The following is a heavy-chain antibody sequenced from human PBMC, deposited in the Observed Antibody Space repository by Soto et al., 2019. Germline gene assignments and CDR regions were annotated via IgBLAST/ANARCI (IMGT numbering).Heavy chain of an antibody. J-gene: IGHJ1*01. V-gene: IGHV4-59*01. D-gene: IGHD3-16*01. CDR2: IYYSGRT. Sequence: QVQLQESGPGLVKPSETLSLTCTVSGGSISSYYWSWIRQPPGKGLEWIGYIYYSGRTNYNPSLTGQATHSVGPCTNPIPMKLGSGTAAGTAVSYRAGVPHPLWDDSPSRGRWGQGTVVTVCS. CDR3: AGVPHPLWDDSPSRGR. CDR1: GGSISSYY.